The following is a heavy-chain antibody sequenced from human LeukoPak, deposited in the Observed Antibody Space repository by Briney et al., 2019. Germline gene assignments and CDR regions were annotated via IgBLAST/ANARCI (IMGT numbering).Heavy chain of an antibody. CDR1: GGSISSGSYY. CDR3: ARDLSYGYDYFDY. CDR2: IYTSGST. V-gene: IGHV4-61*02. J-gene: IGHJ4*02. D-gene: IGHD5-12*01. Sequence: SQTLSLTCTVAGGSISSGSYYWSWIRQPARKGLEWIGRIYTSGSTNYKPSLKSRVTISVDTSKNQFSLELSSVTAADTAVYYCARDLSYGYDYFDYWGQGTLVTVSS.